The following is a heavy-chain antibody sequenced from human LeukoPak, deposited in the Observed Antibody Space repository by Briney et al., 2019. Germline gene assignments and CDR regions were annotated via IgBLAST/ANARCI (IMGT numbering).Heavy chain of an antibody. CDR1: GFTFDDYG. CDR2: INWNGGST. V-gene: IGHV3-20*04. Sequence: PGGSLRLSCAASGFTFDDYGMSWVRQAPGKGLEWVSGINWNGGSTGYADSVKGRFTISRDNAKNSLYLQMNSLRAEDTALYYCARDILAYYYDSSGYYPLDYWGQGTLVTVSS. CDR3: ARDILAYYYDSSGYYPLDY. J-gene: IGHJ4*02. D-gene: IGHD3-22*01.